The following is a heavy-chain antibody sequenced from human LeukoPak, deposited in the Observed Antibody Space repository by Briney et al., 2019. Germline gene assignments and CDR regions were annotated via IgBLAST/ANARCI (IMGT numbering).Heavy chain of an antibody. J-gene: IGHJ6*02. CDR2: IWYDGSDK. CDR3: ARDLDYSGSYYYYGMDV. Sequence: GGSLRLSCAASGFTFSSYAMHWVRQAPGKGLEWVALIWYDGSDKYYADSVKGRFTISRDNSKHTLYLQMNSLRAEDTAVYYCARDLDYSGSYYYYGMDVWGQGTTVTVSS. D-gene: IGHD1-26*01. V-gene: IGHV3-33*08. CDR1: GFTFSSYA.